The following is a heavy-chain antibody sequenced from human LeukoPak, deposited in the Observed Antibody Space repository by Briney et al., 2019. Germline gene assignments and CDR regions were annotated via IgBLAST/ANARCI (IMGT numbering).Heavy chain of an antibody. J-gene: IGHJ4*02. CDR1: GYSISSGYY. CDR2: IYHSGST. CDR3: ARAIRLNYYGSGFDY. V-gene: IGHV4-38-2*02. D-gene: IGHD3-10*01. Sequence: SETLSLTCSVSGYSISSGYYWGWIRQPPGKGLEWIGSIYHSGSTNYNPSLKSRVTISVDTSKNQFSLKLSSVTAADTAVYYCARAIRLNYYGSGFDYWGQGTLVTVSS.